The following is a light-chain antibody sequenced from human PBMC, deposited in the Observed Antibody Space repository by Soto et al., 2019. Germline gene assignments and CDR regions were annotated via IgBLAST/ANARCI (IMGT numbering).Light chain of an antibody. V-gene: IGKV1-39*01. J-gene: IGKJ1*01. CDR3: QQSYNAPRT. Sequence: DIQMTQSPSSLSASVGDRVTITCRASQTISNYLNWYQQKPGKAPKLLISAASTLQSGVPSRFSGSGSGTDFTFIISSLQPEDFATYYCQQSYNAPRTFGQGTKVEIK. CDR1: QTISNY. CDR2: AAS.